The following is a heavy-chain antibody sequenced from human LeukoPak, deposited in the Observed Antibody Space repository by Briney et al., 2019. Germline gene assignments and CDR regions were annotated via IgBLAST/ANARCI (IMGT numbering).Heavy chain of an antibody. CDR1: GYIFTSYD. V-gene: IGHV1-8*01. J-gene: IGHJ6*02. D-gene: IGHD3-3*01. CDR2: MNPNSGNT. Sequence: ASVKVSCKASGYIFTSYDINWVRQATGQGLEWMGWMNPNSGNTGYAQKFQGRVTMTRNTSISTAYMELSSLRSEDTAVYYCARGGGGITIFGVVITYYYYYGMDVWGQGTTVTVSS. CDR3: ARGGGGITIFGVVITYYYYYGMDV.